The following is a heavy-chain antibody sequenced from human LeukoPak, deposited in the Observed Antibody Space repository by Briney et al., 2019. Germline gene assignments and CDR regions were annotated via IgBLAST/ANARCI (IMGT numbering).Heavy chain of an antibody. CDR3: AREAGFGDNWFDP. D-gene: IGHD1-14*01. CDR2: ISNSGDTV. Sequence: PGGSLRLSCAASGFAFGNYEMNWARQAPGKGLEWLSYISNSGDTVYYADSVKGRFTISRDNAQNSLYPQMNNLRAEDTALYYCAREAGFGDNWFDPWGQGTLVTVSS. J-gene: IGHJ5*02. V-gene: IGHV3-48*03. CDR1: GFAFGNYE.